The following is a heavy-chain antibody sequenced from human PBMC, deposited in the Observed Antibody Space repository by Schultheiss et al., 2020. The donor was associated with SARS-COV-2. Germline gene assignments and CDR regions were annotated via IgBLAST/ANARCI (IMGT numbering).Heavy chain of an antibody. CDR3: ARDQGGDGYNLNAFDI. J-gene: IGHJ3*02. CDR1: GGSISSYY. CDR2: IYTSGST. Sequence: LETLSLTCTVSGGSISSYYWSWIRQPAGKGLEWIGRIYTSGSTNYNPSLKSRVTMSVDTSKNQFSLKLSSVTAADTAVYYCARDQGGDGYNLNAFDIWGQGTMVTVSS. V-gene: IGHV4-4*07. D-gene: IGHD5-24*01.